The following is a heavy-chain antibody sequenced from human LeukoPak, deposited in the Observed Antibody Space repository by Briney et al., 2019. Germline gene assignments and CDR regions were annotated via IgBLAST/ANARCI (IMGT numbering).Heavy chain of an antibody. J-gene: IGHJ4*02. Sequence: GGSLRLSCAASEFTFSNSWMSWVRQAPGKGLEWVANLKQDGSEKYYVDSVKGRFTISRDNAKNSLYLQMNSLRAEDTAVYYCARTLVGATRPYYFDYWGQGTLVTVSS. D-gene: IGHD1-26*01. CDR2: LKQDGSEK. V-gene: IGHV3-7*01. CDR3: ARTLVGATRPYYFDY. CDR1: EFTFSNSW.